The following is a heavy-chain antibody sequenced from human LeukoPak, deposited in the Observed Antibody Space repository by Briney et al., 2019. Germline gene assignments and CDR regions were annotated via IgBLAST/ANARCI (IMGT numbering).Heavy chain of an antibody. J-gene: IGHJ4*02. V-gene: IGHV4-61*02. Sequence: PSETLSLTCTVSGGSISSDDYYWSWIRQPAGKGLEGIGRIYPSGNTNYNPSLRSRVTISIDTSKNQFSLKLSSVTAADTAVYYCARYFDYWGQGILVTVSS. CDR2: IYPSGNT. CDR3: ARYFDY. CDR1: GGSISSDDYY.